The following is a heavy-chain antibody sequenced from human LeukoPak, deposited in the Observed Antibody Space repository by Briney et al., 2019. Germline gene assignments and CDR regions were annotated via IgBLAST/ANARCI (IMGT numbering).Heavy chain of an antibody. Sequence: GGSLRLSCAASGFTFSSYAMSWVRQAPGKGLEWVSAISGSGGSTYYADSVKGRFTVSRDNSKNTLYLQMNSLRAEDTAVYYCAEPEGGYYDIRPDWGQGTLVTVSS. V-gene: IGHV3-23*01. CDR3: AEPEGGYYDIRPD. CDR1: GFTFSSYA. CDR2: ISGSGGST. D-gene: IGHD3-22*01. J-gene: IGHJ4*02.